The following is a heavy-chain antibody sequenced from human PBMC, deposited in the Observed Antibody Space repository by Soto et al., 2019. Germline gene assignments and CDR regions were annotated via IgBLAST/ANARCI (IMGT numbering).Heavy chain of an antibody. Sequence: PGESLKISCKGSGYNFANYWIGWVRQMPGKGLEWMGIIYPVNSDTRYSPSFQGQVTISADTSISTAYLEWSSLKASDTAIYYCARHVYYDVLKKNYWGQGTLVTVSS. CDR2: IYPVNSDT. CDR3: ARHVYYDVLKKNY. V-gene: IGHV5-51*01. D-gene: IGHD3-9*01. CDR1: GYNFANYW. J-gene: IGHJ4*02.